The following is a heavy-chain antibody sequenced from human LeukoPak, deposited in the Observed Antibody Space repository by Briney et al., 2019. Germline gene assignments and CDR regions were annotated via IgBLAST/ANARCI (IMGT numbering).Heavy chain of an antibody. V-gene: IGHV4-38-2*02. CDR2: IYHTGTT. D-gene: IGHD3-10*01. Sequence: KPSETLSLTCTVSGYSIISDYYWGWLRQPPGKELEWIGSIYHTGTTYYNPSLRSRVTISVDMSKNQFSLKLSSVTAADTAVYYCARDRGPRLRGWFDPWGQGTLVTVSS. J-gene: IGHJ5*02. CDR1: GYSIISDYY. CDR3: ARDRGPRLRGWFDP.